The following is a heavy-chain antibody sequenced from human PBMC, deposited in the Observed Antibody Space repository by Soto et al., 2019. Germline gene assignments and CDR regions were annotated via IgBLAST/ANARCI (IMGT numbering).Heavy chain of an antibody. CDR3: ARVGDSSCYYPGGYGMDV. V-gene: IGHV4-30-4*01. D-gene: IGHD3-22*01. Sequence: QVQLQESGPGLVKPSQTLSLTCTVSGGSISSGDYYWSWIRQPPGKGLEWIGYIYYSGSTYYNPSLKSRVTLSVDTSKNQFSLKLSSVTAADTAVYYWARVGDSSCYYPGGYGMDVWGQGTTVTVSS. CDR2: IYYSGST. CDR1: GGSISSGDYY. J-gene: IGHJ6*02.